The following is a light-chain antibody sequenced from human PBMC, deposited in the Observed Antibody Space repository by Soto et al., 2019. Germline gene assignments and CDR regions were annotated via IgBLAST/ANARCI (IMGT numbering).Light chain of an antibody. V-gene: IGLV3-21*02. J-gene: IGLJ1*01. CDR1: NIGSKS. Sequence: SYELTQPPSVSVAPGQTARITCGGNNIGSKSVHWYQQKPRQAPVLVVYDDSDRPSGIPERFSGSNSGNTATLTISRVEAGDEADYYCQVWDSSSDHYVFGAGTKVTVL. CDR2: DDS. CDR3: QVWDSSSDHYV.